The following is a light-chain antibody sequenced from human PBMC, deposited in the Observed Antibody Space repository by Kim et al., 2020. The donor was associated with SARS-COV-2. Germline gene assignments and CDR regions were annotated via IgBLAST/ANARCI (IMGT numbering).Light chain of an antibody. Sequence: LSLSPGERATLSCRASQSVSSYLAWYQQKPGQAPRLLIYDASNRATGIPARFSGSGSGTDFSLTISSLEPEDFAVYYCQQRSNWYTFGQGTKLEI. CDR3: QQRSNWYT. V-gene: IGKV3-11*01. CDR2: DAS. CDR1: QSVSSY. J-gene: IGKJ2*01.